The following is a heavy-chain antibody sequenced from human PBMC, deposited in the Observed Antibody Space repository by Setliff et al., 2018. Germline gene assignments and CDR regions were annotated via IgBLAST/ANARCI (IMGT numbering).Heavy chain of an antibody. CDR1: GGSISSSSYY. CDR2: IYYSGST. J-gene: IGHJ3*02. V-gene: IGHV4-39*07. Sequence: PSETLSLTCTVSGGSISSSSYYWGWIRQPPGKGLEWIGSIYYSGSTYYNPSLKSRVTISVDTSKNQFSLKLSSVTAADTAVYYCARGYYDSRGSYAFDIWGQGTVVTVSS. D-gene: IGHD3-22*01. CDR3: ARGYYDSRGSYAFDI.